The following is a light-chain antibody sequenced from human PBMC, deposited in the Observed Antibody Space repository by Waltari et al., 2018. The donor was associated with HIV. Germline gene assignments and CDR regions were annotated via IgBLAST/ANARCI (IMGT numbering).Light chain of an antibody. V-gene: IGKV4-1*01. J-gene: IGKJ4*01. CDR1: RSILYSSDNRNY. Sequence: DIVMTQSPDSLPVSLGERATINCTSSRSILYSSDNRNYLAWYQQKPRQPPRLLISWASTRESGVPDRFSGSGSGTEFALTISRLQAEDVAVYHCQQYLRSPPTFGGGTKVEI. CDR3: QQYLRSPPT. CDR2: WAS.